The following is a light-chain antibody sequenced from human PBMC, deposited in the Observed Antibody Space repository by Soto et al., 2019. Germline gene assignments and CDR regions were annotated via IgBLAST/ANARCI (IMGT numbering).Light chain of an antibody. J-gene: IGKJ5*01. V-gene: IGKV1-16*01. CDR2: AAS. CDR3: QQANSFPPRA. Sequence: IQITQKQSSLSASVGDRVTITCRASQGISNDLGWYQQKPGKAPKRLIYAASSLQSGVPSRFSGSGSGTDFTLTINSLQPEDFATYYCQQANSFPPRAFGQGRRLEIK. CDR1: QGISND.